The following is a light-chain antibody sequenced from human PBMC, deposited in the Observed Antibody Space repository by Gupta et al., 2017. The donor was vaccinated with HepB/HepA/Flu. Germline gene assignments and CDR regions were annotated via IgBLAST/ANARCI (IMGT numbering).Light chain of an antibody. CDR1: QGIGNS. CDR3: QKVGSPPFT. J-gene: IGKJ3*01. Sequence: DIQMTQSPSSLSGSVGDRVTITCRASQGIGNSLAWYQQRPGRVPQLLVYAASTLQSGVPSRFSGSGSGTDFTLTITSLQPEDVAVYYCQKVGSPPFTFGPGTSVDIK. V-gene: IGKV1-27*01. CDR2: AAS.